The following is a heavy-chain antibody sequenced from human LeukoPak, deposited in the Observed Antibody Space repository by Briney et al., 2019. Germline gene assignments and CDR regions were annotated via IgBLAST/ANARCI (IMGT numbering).Heavy chain of an antibody. D-gene: IGHD3-10*01. CDR1: GGTINRHA. V-gene: IGHV1-69*13. J-gene: IGHJ3*02. CDR2: IIPMVRTA. Sequence: EASVKVSCKASGGTINRHAISWVRQAPGQGFEWMGGIIPMVRTATYAEQLQGRVAITADDSTNMAYMELSRLRFEDTAVYYCVRDGYMVRGVEDDFDIWGQGTMVIVSS. CDR3: VRDGYMVRGVEDDFDI.